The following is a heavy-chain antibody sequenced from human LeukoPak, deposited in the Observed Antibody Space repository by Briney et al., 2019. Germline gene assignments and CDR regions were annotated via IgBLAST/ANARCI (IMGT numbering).Heavy chain of an antibody. D-gene: IGHD4-23*01. V-gene: IGHV1-8*01. CDR3: ARDYGGNSGWFDP. CDR2: MKPKSGET. Sequence: AASVKVSCKASGYTLTNYDINWVRQATGQGLEWMGWMKPKSGETGYAEKFQGRATMTRDTSINTAYMELSSLTSEDTAVYYCARDYGGNSGWFDPWGQGTLVTVSS. CDR1: GYTLTNYD. J-gene: IGHJ5*02.